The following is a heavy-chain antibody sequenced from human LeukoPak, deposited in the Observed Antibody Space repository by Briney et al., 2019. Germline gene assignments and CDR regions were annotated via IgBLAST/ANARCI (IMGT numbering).Heavy chain of an antibody. D-gene: IGHD1-1*01. J-gene: IGHJ6*02. CDR3: ARGEVHGAWVHYYYGMDV. CDR1: GGSISSYY. CDR2: INHSGST. Sequence: SETLSLTCTVSGGSISSYYWSWIRQPPGKGLEWIGEINHSGSTNYNPSLKSRVTISVDTSKNQFSLKLSSVTAADTAVYYCARGEVHGAWVHYYYGMDVWGQGTTVTVSS. V-gene: IGHV4-34*01.